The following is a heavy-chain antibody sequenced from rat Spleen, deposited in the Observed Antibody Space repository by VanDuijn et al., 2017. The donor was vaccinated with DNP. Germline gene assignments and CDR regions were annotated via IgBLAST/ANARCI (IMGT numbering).Heavy chain of an antibody. V-gene: IGHV5-22*01. CDR3: ASWGIRAYYFDS. CDR2: ISSDGGYT. CDR1: GFTFSDFY. J-gene: IGHJ2*01. Sequence: EVQLVESGGDLVQPGRSLKLSCAASGFTFSDFYMAWVRQPPTKGLEWVAYISSDGGYTYYGDSVKGRFTISRDNAKSTLFLQMNSLRFEDTATYYCASWGIRAYYFDSWGQGVMVTVSS. D-gene: IGHD4-3*01.